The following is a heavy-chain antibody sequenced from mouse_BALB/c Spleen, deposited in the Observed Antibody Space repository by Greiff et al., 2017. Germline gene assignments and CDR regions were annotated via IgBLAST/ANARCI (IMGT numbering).Heavy chain of an antibody. Sequence: EVQLKESGPGLVKPSQSLSLTCTVTGYSITSDYAWNWIRQFPGNKLEWMGYISYSGSTSYNPSLKSRISITRDTSKNQFFLQLNSVTTEDTATYYCARSLITTVALYYFDYWGQGTTLTVSS. V-gene: IGHV3-2*02. CDR3: ARSLITTVALYYFDY. J-gene: IGHJ2*01. D-gene: IGHD1-1*01. CDR1: GYSITSDYA. CDR2: ISYSGST.